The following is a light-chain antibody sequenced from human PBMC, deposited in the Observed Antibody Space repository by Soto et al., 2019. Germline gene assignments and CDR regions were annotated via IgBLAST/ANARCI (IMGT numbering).Light chain of an antibody. CDR1: SSNIGSYS. CDR3: GAWDGSLTGGV. J-gene: IGLJ2*01. Sequence: QSVLTQPPSVSAAPGQKVTISCSGSSSNIGSYSVSWYQQLPGTAPKLLIYENYERPSGIPDRFSGSKSGTSATLGITGLQTGDEADYYCGAWDGSLTGGVFGGGTKVTVX. V-gene: IGLV1-51*02. CDR2: ENY.